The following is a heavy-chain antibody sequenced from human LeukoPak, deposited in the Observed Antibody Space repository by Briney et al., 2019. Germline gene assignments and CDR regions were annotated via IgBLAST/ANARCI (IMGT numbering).Heavy chain of an antibody. Sequence: ASVKVSCKASGYTFTGYYMHWVRQAPGQGLEWMGWISAYNGNTNYAQKLQGRVTMTTDTSTSTAYMELRSLRSDDTAVYYCATLYDYGDYWGQGTLVTVSS. CDR1: GYTFTGYY. D-gene: IGHD2/OR15-2a*01. CDR3: ATLYDYGDY. CDR2: ISAYNGNT. J-gene: IGHJ4*02. V-gene: IGHV1-18*04.